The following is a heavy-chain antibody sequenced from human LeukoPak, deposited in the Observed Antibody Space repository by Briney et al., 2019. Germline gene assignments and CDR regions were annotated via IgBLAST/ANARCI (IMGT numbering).Heavy chain of an antibody. Sequence: PSETLSLTCTVSGGSISSYYWSWIRQPPGKGLEWIGYIYYSGSTNYNPSLKSRVTISVDTSKNQFSLKLSSVTAADTAVYYRARDPRGYDSSGYYQNDAFDIWGQGTMVTVSS. CDR3: ARDPRGYDSSGYYQNDAFDI. CDR2: IYYSGST. D-gene: IGHD3-22*01. J-gene: IGHJ3*02. CDR1: GGSISSYY. V-gene: IGHV4-59*12.